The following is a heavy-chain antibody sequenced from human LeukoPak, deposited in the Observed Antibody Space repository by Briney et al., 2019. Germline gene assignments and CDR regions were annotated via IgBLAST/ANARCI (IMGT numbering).Heavy chain of an antibody. Sequence: PSETLSLTCAVYGGSLSGYYWSWIRQPPGKGLEWIGEIKQGGSTNHNPSLKSRVTISLDASKNQFSLKLNSVTAADTAVYYCAKSNGYGLVDIWGQGTMVTVSS. J-gene: IGHJ3*02. V-gene: IGHV4-34*01. CDR1: GGSLSGYY. CDR2: IKQGGST. D-gene: IGHD3-10*01. CDR3: AKSNGYGLVDI.